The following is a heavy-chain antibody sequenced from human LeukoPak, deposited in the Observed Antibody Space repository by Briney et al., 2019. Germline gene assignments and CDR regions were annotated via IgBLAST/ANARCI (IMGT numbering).Heavy chain of an antibody. Sequence: GGSPRLSCAASGFTFSSYAMSWVRQAPGKGLEWVANIKQDGSEKYYVDSVKGRFTISRDNAKTSLYLQMNSLRAEDTAVYYCARDLSGVTGYTYGRGIDYWGQGTLVTVSS. D-gene: IGHD5-18*01. CDR1: GFTFSSYA. V-gene: IGHV3-7*01. J-gene: IGHJ4*02. CDR3: ARDLSGVTGYTYGRGIDY. CDR2: IKQDGSEK.